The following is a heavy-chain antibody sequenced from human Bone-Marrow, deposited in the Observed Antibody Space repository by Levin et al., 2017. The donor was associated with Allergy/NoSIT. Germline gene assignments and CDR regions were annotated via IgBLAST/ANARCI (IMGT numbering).Heavy chain of an antibody. CDR2: IGGSGDIT. CDR1: GFTFYTSA. V-gene: IGHV3-23*01. J-gene: IGHJ4*02. CDR3: AKGSSGWFQEMDS. D-gene: IGHD6-19*01. Sequence: GGSLRLSCTASGFTFYTSAMTWVRQAPGKALGWVSAIGGSGDITSYADSVKGRFTVSRDNSKNMLFLQMYSLRVEDTAFYYCAKGSSGWFQEMDSWGQGILVTVSS.